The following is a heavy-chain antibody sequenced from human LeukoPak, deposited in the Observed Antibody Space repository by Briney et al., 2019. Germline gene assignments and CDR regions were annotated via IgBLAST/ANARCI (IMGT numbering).Heavy chain of an antibody. Sequence: GASVKVSCKASGGTFSSYAISWVRQAPGQGLEWMGRIIPILGIANHAQKFQGRVTITADKSTSTAYMELSSLRSEDTAVYYCASPGYSGYEAPLNYWGQGTLVTVSS. J-gene: IGHJ4*02. CDR2: IIPILGIA. CDR1: GGTFSSYA. CDR3: ASPGYSGYEAPLNY. V-gene: IGHV1-69*04. D-gene: IGHD5-12*01.